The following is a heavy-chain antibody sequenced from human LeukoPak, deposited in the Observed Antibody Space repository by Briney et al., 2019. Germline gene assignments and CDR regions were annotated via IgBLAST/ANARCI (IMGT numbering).Heavy chain of an antibody. Sequence: GGSLRLSCAASGFTVSSNYMSWVRQAPGMGLEWVAVIWFDGGKTHYPDSVKGRFTISRDNSKNTLYLQMDNLRADDTAVYYCVRGSGGDGYGYWGDYWGQGTLVTVSP. D-gene: IGHD5-12*01. CDR3: VRGSGGDGYGYWGDY. CDR1: GFTVSSNY. V-gene: IGHV3-33*08. J-gene: IGHJ4*02. CDR2: IWFDGGKT.